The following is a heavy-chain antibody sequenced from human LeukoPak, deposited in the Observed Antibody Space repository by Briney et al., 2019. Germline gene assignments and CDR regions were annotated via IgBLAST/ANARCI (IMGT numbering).Heavy chain of an antibody. V-gene: IGHV1-69*01. Sequence: SVKVSCKASGGTFSSYAISWVRQAPGQGLEWMGGIIPIFGTANYAQKFQGRVTITADESTSTAYMELSSLRSEDTAVYYCARDRYPISLFDPWGQGTLVTVSS. CDR2: IIPIFGTA. J-gene: IGHJ5*02. CDR1: GGTFSSYA. CDR3: ARDRYPISLFDP. D-gene: IGHD1-14*01.